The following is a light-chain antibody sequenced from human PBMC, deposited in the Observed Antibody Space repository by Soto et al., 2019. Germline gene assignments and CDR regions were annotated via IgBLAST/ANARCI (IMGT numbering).Light chain of an antibody. CDR3: QQFGGSPPSWT. J-gene: IGKJ1*01. Sequence: ESVLTQSPGTLALSPGERATLSCRASQSVSSNSLAWYQQKPGQAPRLLIYDASSRATGTPDRFSGSGSGKGLTLTISSLEPEDFAVYYCQQFGGSPPSWTFGQGTKVEI. CDR1: QSVSSNS. V-gene: IGKV3-20*01. CDR2: DAS.